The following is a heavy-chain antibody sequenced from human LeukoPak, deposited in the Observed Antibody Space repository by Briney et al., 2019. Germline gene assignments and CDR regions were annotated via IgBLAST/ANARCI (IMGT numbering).Heavy chain of an antibody. V-gene: IGHV5-51*01. CDR3: ARQPNPDFDY. J-gene: IGHJ4*02. CDR1: GYSFTNYW. Sequence: GESLKISCKASGYSFTNYWIGWVRQMPGKGLEWMGIIYPRDSFTRYSPSFEGQVTRSVDKSISTAYLQWSSLKASDTAIYYCARQPNPDFDYWGQGTLVTVSS. CDR2: IYPRDSFT.